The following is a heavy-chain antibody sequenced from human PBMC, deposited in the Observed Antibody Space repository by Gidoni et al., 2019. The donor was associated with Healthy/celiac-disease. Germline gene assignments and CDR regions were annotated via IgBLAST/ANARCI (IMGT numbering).Heavy chain of an antibody. CDR1: GFTFSSSA. D-gene: IGHD2-21*02. V-gene: IGHV3-30-3*01. J-gene: IGHJ4*02. CDR2: ISYDGSNK. CDR3: ARDPNYCGGDCYSFDY. Sequence: QVQLVESGGGVVQPGRSLRLSCAASGFTFSSSAMHWVRQAPGKGLEWVAVISYDGSNKYYADSVKGRFTISRDNSKNTLYLQMNSLRAEDTAVYYCARDPNYCGGDCYSFDYWGQGTLVTVSS.